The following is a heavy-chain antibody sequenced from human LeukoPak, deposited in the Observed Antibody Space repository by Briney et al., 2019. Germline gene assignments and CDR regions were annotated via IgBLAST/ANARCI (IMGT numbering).Heavy chain of an antibody. J-gene: IGHJ3*02. CDR3: ARPRTSGWIHDVYDI. D-gene: IGHD6-19*01. V-gene: IGHV1-2*02. CDR2: MNTNSGGT. Sequence: ASVKVSCKASGYTFTGHYMHWVRQAPGHGLEWMGWMNTNSGGTKFAQRFQGRVTMTRDTSIGTAYLELSRLTFDDTAVYYCARPRTSGWIHDVYDIWGQGTLVTVPS. CDR1: GYTFTGHY.